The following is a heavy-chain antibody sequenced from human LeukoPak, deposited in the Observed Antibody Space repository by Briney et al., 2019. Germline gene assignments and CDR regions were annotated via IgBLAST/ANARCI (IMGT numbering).Heavy chain of an antibody. V-gene: IGHV3-30*18. CDR2: ISYDGSNK. D-gene: IGHD6-19*01. CDR3: AKTITVAGTWAFDY. J-gene: IGHJ4*02. Sequence: GGSLRLSCAASGFTFSSYGMHGVRQAPGKGLEWVAVISYDGSNKYYADSVKGRFTISRDNSKNTLYLQMNSLRAEDTAVYYCAKTITVAGTWAFDYWGQGTLVTVSS. CDR1: GFTFSSYG.